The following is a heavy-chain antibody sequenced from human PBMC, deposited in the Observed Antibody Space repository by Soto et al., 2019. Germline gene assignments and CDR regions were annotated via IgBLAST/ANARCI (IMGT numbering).Heavy chain of an antibody. J-gene: IGHJ5*02. D-gene: IGHD1-26*01. CDR1: GGSISSYY. Sequence: SETLYLTCTVSGGSISSYYWSWIRQPPGKGLYWIGYIYYSGSTNYNPSLKSRVTISVDTSKNQFSLKLSSVTAADTAVYYCAIAGPIHYLDIVSNWFDPWGQGTLVTVSS. V-gene: IGHV4-59*01. CDR2: IYYSGST. CDR3: AIAGPIHYLDIVSNWFDP.